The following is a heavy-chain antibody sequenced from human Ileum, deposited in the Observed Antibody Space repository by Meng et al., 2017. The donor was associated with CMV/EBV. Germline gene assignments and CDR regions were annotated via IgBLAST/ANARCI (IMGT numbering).Heavy chain of an antibody. J-gene: IGHJ4*02. CDR2: MNSEGSST. V-gene: IGHV3-74*01. Sequence: ESPKISCAASGFTLRTYWMQWVRQGPGKGLILVARMNSEGSSTLYADSVKGRFTISRDYAKNTLYLQMNDLRDEDTAVYFCARQGDPNSVWFPLDSWGPGTLVTVSS. CDR1: GFTLRTYW. D-gene: IGHD3-16*01. CDR3: ARQGDPNSVWFPLDS.